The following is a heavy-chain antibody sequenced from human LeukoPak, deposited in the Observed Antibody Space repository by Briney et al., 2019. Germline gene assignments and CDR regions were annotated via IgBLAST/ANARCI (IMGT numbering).Heavy chain of an antibody. J-gene: IGHJ6*02. V-gene: IGHV3-15*01. CDR2: IKSKTDGGTT. Sequence: GGSLRLSCAASGFTFNNAWMSWVRQAPGKGLEWVGRIKSKTDGGTTDYAAPVKGRFTISRDDSKNTLYPQMNSLKTEDTAVYYCVTIFGVVIIPYYYYGMDVWGQGTTVTVSS. CDR1: GFTFNNAW. D-gene: IGHD3-3*01. CDR3: VTIFGVVIIPYYYYGMDV.